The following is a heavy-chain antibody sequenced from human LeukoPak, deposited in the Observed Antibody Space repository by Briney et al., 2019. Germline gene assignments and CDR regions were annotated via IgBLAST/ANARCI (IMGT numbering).Heavy chain of an antibody. CDR3: ARHEGGSYFRGAFDI. D-gene: IGHD1-26*01. Sequence: SETLCLTCTVSGGSISSSSYYWGWIRQPPGKGLEWIGSIYYSGSTYYNPSLKSRVTISVDASKNQFSLKLSSVTAADTAVYYCARHEGGSYFRGAFDIWGQGTMVTVSS. CDR2: IYYSGST. V-gene: IGHV4-39*01. J-gene: IGHJ3*02. CDR1: GGSISSSSYY.